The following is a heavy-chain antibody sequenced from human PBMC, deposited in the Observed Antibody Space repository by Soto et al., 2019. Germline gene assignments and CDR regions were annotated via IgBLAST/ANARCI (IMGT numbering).Heavy chain of an antibody. CDR1: GDSVSSNSAA. Sequence: LSQTLSLTCAISGDSVSSNSAAWNWIRQSPSRGLEWLGRTYYRSKWYNDYAVSVKSRITINPDTSKNQFSLQLNSVTPEDTAVYYCARVRACSGGSCYPTAPFDAFDIWGQGTMVTVSS. J-gene: IGHJ3*02. D-gene: IGHD2-15*01. CDR2: TYYRSKWYN. V-gene: IGHV6-1*01. CDR3: ARVRACSGGSCYPTAPFDAFDI.